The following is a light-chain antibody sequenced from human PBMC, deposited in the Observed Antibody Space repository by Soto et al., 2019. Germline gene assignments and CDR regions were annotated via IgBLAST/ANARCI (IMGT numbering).Light chain of an antibody. CDR2: EVT. CDR3: NSYTNSSAVV. Sequence: QSVLTQPASVSGSPGQSITISCAGTRDDIGAYDYVSWYQQHPGNAPKLLVYEVTNRPSGVSDRFSGSKSGNTASLTISGLRAEDEADYYCNSYTNSSAVVFGGGTK. CDR1: RDDIGAYDY. V-gene: IGLV2-14*01. J-gene: IGLJ2*01.